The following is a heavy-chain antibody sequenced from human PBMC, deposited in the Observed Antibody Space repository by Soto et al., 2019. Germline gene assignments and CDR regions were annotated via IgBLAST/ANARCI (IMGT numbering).Heavy chain of an antibody. CDR1: GFTFSSYA. CDR2: ISYDGSNK. J-gene: IGHJ3*02. CDR3: ARDPHDIVVVEPADAFDI. Sequence: PGGSLRLSCAASGFTFSSYAMHWVRQAPGKGLEWVAVISYDGSNKYYADSVKGRFTISRDNSKNTLYLQMNSLRSEDTAVYYCARDPHDIVVVEPADAFDIWGQGTMVTVSS. D-gene: IGHD2-2*01. V-gene: IGHV3-30-3*01.